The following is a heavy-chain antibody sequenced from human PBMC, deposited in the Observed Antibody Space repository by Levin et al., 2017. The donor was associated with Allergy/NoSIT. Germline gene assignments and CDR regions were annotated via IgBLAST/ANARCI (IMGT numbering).Heavy chain of an antibody. CDR2: IYYSGST. CDR1: GGSISSGGYY. CDR3: ARGVPIFGVITSFDY. Sequence: RTSETLSLTCTVSGGSISSGGYYWSWIRQHPGKGLEWIGYIYYSGSTYYNPSLKSRVTISVDTSKNQFSLRLSSVTAADTAVYYCARGVPIFGVITSFDYWGQGTLVTVSS. D-gene: IGHD3-3*01. V-gene: IGHV4-31*03. J-gene: IGHJ4*02.